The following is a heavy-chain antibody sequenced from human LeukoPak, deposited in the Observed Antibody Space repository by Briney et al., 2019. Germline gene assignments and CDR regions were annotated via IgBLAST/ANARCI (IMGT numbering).Heavy chain of an antibody. CDR3: ARVSPSGVWDV. Sequence: SETLSLTCTVSGGSHSSSSYYWSWTRHPAGKGLEWIGRIYTSGSNNYNPPLNSRVTISIDTSKNQFSLSLSSVTAADTAVYYCARVSPSGVWDVWGQGTTVTVSS. D-gene: IGHD3-10*01. V-gene: IGHV4-61*02. CDR2: IYTSGSN. CDR1: GGSHSSSSYY. J-gene: IGHJ6*02.